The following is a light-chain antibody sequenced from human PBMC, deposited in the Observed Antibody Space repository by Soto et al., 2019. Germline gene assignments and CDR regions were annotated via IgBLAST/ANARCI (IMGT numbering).Light chain of an antibody. Sequence: EIVLTQSPAALSLSPGDRATLSCRASQNVNSFLAWYQQKPGLAHRLLIYDASNRATGIPARFSGSGSGTDITLTISSLEPEDFAVYFCQQCIAWPQTFGQGTKLEIK. CDR2: DAS. J-gene: IGKJ2*01. CDR3: QQCIAWPQT. V-gene: IGKV3-11*01. CDR1: QNVNSF.